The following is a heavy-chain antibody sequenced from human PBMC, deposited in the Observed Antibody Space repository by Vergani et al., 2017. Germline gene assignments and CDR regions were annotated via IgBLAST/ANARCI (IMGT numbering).Heavy chain of an antibody. J-gene: IGHJ4*02. CDR3: VIGCGAASCPYFFDY. CDR2: IRQDGNEK. Sequence: EVQLVESGGDLVQPGGSLRLSCAASGFSFSSYWMSWVRQAPGTGLEWVATIRQDGNEKHFLDSVKGRFTVSRDNAENSLFLQMNSLRAEDTARYYCVIGCGAASCPYFFDYWGQGTLVTVSS. CDR1: GFSFSSYW. D-gene: IGHD2-21*01. V-gene: IGHV3-7*01.